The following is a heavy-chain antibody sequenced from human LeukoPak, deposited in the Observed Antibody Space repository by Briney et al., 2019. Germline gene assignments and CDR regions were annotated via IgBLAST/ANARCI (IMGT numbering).Heavy chain of an antibody. CDR1: GYTFTDYY. CDR2: INPDSGGT. Sequence: ASVKVSCKASGYTFTDYYVHWVRQAPGQGLECMGWINPDSGGTNYAQKFQGRVTMTRDTSISTAYTELSRLRSDDTAVYYCARATGGDFWSGYWAIRDYYYYYMDVWGKGTTVTVSS. V-gene: IGHV1-2*02. CDR3: ARATGGDFWSGYWAIRDYYYYYMDV. J-gene: IGHJ6*03. D-gene: IGHD3-3*01.